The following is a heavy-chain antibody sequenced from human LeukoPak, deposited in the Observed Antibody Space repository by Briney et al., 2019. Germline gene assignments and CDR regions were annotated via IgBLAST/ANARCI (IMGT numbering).Heavy chain of an antibody. V-gene: IGHV1-46*01. CDR3: ARCDFWSGYYTYYYYYGMDV. D-gene: IGHD3-3*01. J-gene: IGHJ6*02. CDR1: GYTFTGYY. CDR2: INPSGGST. Sequence: ASVKVSCKASGYTFTGYYMHWVRQAPGQGLEWMGIINPSGGSTSYAQKFQGRVTMTRDTSTSTVYMELSSLRSEDTAVYYCARCDFWSGYYTYYYYYGMDVWGQGTTVTVSS.